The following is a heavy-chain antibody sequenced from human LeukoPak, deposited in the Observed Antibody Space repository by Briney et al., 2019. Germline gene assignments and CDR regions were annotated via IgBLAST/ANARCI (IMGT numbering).Heavy chain of an antibody. Sequence: ASVKVSCKVSGYTLTELSMHWGRQAPGKGLEWMGGFDPEDGETIYAQKFQGRVTMTEDTSTDTAYMELSSLRSEDTAVYYCATEFFISYSTTFDYWGQGTLVTVSS. J-gene: IGHJ4*02. CDR1: GYTLTELS. D-gene: IGHD4-11*01. V-gene: IGHV1-24*01. CDR2: FDPEDGET. CDR3: ATEFFISYSTTFDY.